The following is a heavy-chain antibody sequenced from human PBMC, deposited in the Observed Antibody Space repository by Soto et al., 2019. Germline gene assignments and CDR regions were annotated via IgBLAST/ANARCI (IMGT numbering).Heavy chain of an antibody. CDR1: GGSISNSY. CDR2: IYYSGST. Sequence: SETLSLTCTVSGGSISNSYWSWIRQPPGKGLEWIGYIYYSGSTTYHPSLKSRVTISVDTSKNQFSLNLTSVTAADTAVYYCARLGGYYQAFDQWGQGSLVTVSS. J-gene: IGHJ4*02. D-gene: IGHD3-22*01. CDR3: ARLGGYYQAFDQ. V-gene: IGHV4-59*08.